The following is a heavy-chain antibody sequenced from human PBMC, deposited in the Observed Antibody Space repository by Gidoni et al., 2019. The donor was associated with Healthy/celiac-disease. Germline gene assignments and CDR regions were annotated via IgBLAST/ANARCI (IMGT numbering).Heavy chain of an antibody. CDR2: INPSGGST. V-gene: IGHV1-46*01. CDR3: ARDLRYSSGWSIPFDY. J-gene: IGHJ4*02. CDR1: GYTLTRYY. D-gene: IGHD6-19*01. Sequence: QVQLVQSGAEVKKPGASVKVPCKASGYTLTRYYMPWVRQAPGQGLEWMGIINPSGGSTSYEQKFQGRVTMTRDTSTSTVYMELSSLRSEDTAVYYCARDLRYSSGWSIPFDYWGQGTLVTVSS.